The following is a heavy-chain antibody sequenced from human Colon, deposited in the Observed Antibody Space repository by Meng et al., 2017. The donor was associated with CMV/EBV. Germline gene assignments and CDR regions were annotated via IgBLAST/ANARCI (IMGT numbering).Heavy chain of an antibody. CDR2: IYYSGST. J-gene: IGHJ3*02. D-gene: IGHD2-2*01. CDR1: GCSISSYS. Sequence: SDTLSPTCTVSGCSISSYSWSWIRRPPGKGRGWIGYIYYSGSTNYNPSLKSRDTISVDTSKNPFSLKLSTVTAADTDVYYCASFPIVVVPAADHHDAFDIWGQGTLVTVSS. V-gene: IGHV4-59*13. CDR3: ASFPIVVVPAADHHDAFDI.